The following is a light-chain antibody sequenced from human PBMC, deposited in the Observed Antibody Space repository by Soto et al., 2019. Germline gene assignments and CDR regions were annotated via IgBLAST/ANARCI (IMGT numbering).Light chain of an antibody. CDR2: AAS. CDR3: QQYGNSPQT. J-gene: IGKJ1*01. V-gene: IGKV3-20*01. Sequence: EIVLTQSPATLSLSPGERATLSCRASQSVSSNLAWYQQTPGQAPRLLIYAASSRATGIPDRFSGSGSGTDFTLTISRLEPEDFAVYYCQQYGNSPQTFGQGTKVDIK. CDR1: QSVSSN.